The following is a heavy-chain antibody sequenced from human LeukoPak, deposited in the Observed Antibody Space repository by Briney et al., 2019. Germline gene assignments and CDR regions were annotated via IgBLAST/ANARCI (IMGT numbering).Heavy chain of an antibody. CDR2: IYSGGST. CDR1: GFTFSSYG. D-gene: IGHD6-6*01. Sequence: GGSLRLSCAVSGFTFSSYGMSWVRQAPGKGLEWVSIIYSGGSTYYADSVKGRFTISRDNSKNTLYLQMNSLRAEDTAVYYCASYRYGSSFAFDIWGQGTMVIVSS. CDR3: ASYRYGSSFAFDI. J-gene: IGHJ3*02. V-gene: IGHV3-66*01.